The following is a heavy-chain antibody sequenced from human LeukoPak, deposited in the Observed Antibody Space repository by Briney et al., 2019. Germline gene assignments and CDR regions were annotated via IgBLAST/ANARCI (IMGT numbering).Heavy chain of an antibody. J-gene: IGHJ4*02. V-gene: IGHV4-59*01. CDR1: GGSISSYY. CDR3: ARTSAVAGPNAFDY. CDR2: IYYSGST. Sequence: PSETLSLTCTVSGGSISSYYWSWIRQPPGKGLEWIGYIYYSGSTNYNPSLKSRVTISVDTSKNQFSLKLSSVAAADTAVYYCARTSAVAGPNAFDYWGRGTLVTVSS. D-gene: IGHD6-19*01.